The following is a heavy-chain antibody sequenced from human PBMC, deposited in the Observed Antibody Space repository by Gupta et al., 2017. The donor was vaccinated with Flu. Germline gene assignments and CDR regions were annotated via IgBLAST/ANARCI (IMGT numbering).Heavy chain of an antibody. CDR3: ARHWELLKNFDY. D-gene: IGHD1-26*01. Sequence: EVQLVESGGGLVKPGGSVRLSCAASGFTFSTYNLNWVRQAPGKGLELVSSISSSSSYIYYADSVKGRFTISIDNAKNSLYLQMNSLRAEDTAMYYCARHWELLKNFDYWGQGALVIVSS. J-gene: IGHJ4*02. V-gene: IGHV3-21*01. CDR1: GFTFSTYN. CDR2: ISSSSSYI.